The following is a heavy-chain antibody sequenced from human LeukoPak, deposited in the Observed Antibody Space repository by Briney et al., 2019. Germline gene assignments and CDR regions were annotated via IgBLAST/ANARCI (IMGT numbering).Heavy chain of an antibody. CDR2: MNPDSGNT. CDR3: ARMSIAARPRSYNFDY. V-gene: IGHV1-8*01. J-gene: IGHJ4*02. CDR1: GHTFTSYD. D-gene: IGHD6-6*01. Sequence: GASVKVSCKASGHTFTSYDINWVRQATGQGLEWMGWMNPDSGNTGYAQKFQGRVTMTRNTSISTAYMELSSLRSEDTAVYYCARMSIAARPRSYNFDYWGQGTLVTVSS.